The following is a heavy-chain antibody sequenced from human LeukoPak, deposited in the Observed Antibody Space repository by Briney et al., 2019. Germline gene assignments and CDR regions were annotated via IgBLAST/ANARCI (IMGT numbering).Heavy chain of an antibody. Sequence: SVKVSCKASGGTFSSYAISWVRQAPGQGLEWMGGIIPIFGTANYAQKFQGRVTLTTDTSTSTAYMELRSLRHDDTAVYYCARGLGSSGYYGLYWGQGTLVIVSS. J-gene: IGHJ4*02. CDR1: GGTFSSYA. CDR2: IIPIFGTA. CDR3: ARGLGSSGYYGLY. V-gene: IGHV1-69*05. D-gene: IGHD3-22*01.